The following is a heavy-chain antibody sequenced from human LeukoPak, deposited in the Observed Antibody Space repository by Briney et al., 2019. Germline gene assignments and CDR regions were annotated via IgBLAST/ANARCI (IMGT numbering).Heavy chain of an antibody. CDR2: INHSGST. CDR3: ARVHSNYLQLWLSHFDY. Sequence: PSETLSLTCAVYGGPSGGYYWSGIRHPQGKGLEGFGEINHSGSTNYNPSLKSRVTISVDTSKNQFSLKLSSVTAADTAVYYCARVHSNYLQLWLSHFDYWGQGTLVTVSS. D-gene: IGHD5-18*01. V-gene: IGHV4-34*01. J-gene: IGHJ4*02. CDR1: GGPSGGYY.